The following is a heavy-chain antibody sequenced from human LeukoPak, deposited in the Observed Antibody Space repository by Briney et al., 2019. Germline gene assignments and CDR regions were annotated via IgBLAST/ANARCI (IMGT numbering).Heavy chain of an antibody. V-gene: IGHV3-64*01. J-gene: IGHJ4*02. Sequence: GGSLRLSCAASGFTFSSYAMHWVRQAPGKGLECVSAISSNGGSTYYANSVKGRFTISRDNSKNTLYLQMGSLRAEDMAVYYCARGTRDLYDILTGYYYWGQGTLVTVSS. CDR1: GFTFSSYA. D-gene: IGHD3-9*01. CDR3: ARGTRDLYDILTGYYY. CDR2: ISSNGGST.